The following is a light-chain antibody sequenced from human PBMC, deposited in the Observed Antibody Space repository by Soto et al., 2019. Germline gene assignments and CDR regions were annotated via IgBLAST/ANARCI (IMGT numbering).Light chain of an antibody. CDR2: DVS. CDR1: SSDVGGYNY. CDR3: SSYTSSSTLV. J-gene: IGLJ1*01. Sequence: QSALPQPASVSGSPGQSITISCTGTSSDVGGYNYVSWYQQYPGKAPKLMIYDVSNRPSGVSSRFSGSKSGNTASLTISRLQAEDEADYYCSSYTSSSTLVFGTGTKVTVL. V-gene: IGLV2-14*01.